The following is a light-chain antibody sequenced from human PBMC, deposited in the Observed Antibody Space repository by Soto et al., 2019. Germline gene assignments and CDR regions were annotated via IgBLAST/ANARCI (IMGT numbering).Light chain of an antibody. J-gene: IGLJ2*01. Sequence: QSALTQPASVSGSPGQSITISCTGTSSDVGGYDYVSWYQQHPGKAPRLMVYGVSNRPSGVSNRFSGSKSGNTASLTISGLQAEDEADYYCSSYTSSTTLFGGGTKLTVL. CDR2: GVS. CDR3: SSYTSSTTL. CDR1: SSDVGGYDY. V-gene: IGLV2-14*01.